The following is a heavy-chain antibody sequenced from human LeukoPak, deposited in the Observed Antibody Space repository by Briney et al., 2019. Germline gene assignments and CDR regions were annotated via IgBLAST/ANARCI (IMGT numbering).Heavy chain of an antibody. Sequence: ASVKVPCKVSGYTLTEFSMHWVRQAPGKGLEWMGGFDPEDGETIYAQKFQGRVTMTEDTSTGTAYMELSSLRSEDTAVYYCATHLPIFGVVIIGAFDIWGQGTMVTVSS. J-gene: IGHJ3*02. D-gene: IGHD3-3*01. V-gene: IGHV1-24*01. CDR3: ATHLPIFGVVIIGAFDI. CDR1: GYTLTEFS. CDR2: FDPEDGET.